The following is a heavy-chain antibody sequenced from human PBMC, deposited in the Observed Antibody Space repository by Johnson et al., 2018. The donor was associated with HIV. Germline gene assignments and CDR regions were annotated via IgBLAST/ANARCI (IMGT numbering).Heavy chain of an antibody. Sequence: VQLVESGGGLVQPGGSLKLSCAASGFTVSSNYMSWVRQAPGKGLEWVSVIYSGGSTYYADSVKGRFTISRDTSKNTLYLQMNSLRAEDTAVYYCARTAGGGAFDIWGQGTMVTVSS. CDR3: ARTAGGGAFDI. J-gene: IGHJ3*02. CDR1: GFTVSSNY. V-gene: IGHV3-66*01. D-gene: IGHD3-10*01. CDR2: IYSGGST.